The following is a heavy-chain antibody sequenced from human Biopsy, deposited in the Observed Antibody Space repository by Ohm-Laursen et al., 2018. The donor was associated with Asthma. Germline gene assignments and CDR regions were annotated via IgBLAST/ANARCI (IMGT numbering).Heavy chain of an antibody. CDR1: GGSFRGYY. D-gene: IGHD6-13*01. V-gene: IGHV4-34*01. CDR2: INHSGST. Sequence: SDTLSLTCAVYGGSFRGYYWSWIRQPPGKGLEWIGEINHSGSTNYNPSLKSRVTISVDTSKNQFSLKLSSVTAADTAVYYCARITNDRIAAAGRYYYYGMDVWGQGTTVTVSS. J-gene: IGHJ6*02. CDR3: ARITNDRIAAAGRYYYYGMDV.